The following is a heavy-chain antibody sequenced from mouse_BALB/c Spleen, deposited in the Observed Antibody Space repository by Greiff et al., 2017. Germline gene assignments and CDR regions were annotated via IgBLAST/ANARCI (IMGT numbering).Heavy chain of an antibody. CDR2: ISCYNGAT. Sequence: LVKTGASVKISCKASGYSFTGYYMHWVKQSHGKSLEWIGYISCYNGATSYNQKFKGKATFTVDTSSSTAYMQFNSLTSEDSAVYYCARGDYRYYFDYWGQGTTLTGSS. CDR1: GYSFTGYY. CDR3: ARGDYRYYFDY. V-gene: IGHV1S34*01. J-gene: IGHJ2*01. D-gene: IGHD2-14*01.